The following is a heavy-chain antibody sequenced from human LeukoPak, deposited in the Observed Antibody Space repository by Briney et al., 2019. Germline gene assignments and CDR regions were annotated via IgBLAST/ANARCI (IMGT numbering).Heavy chain of an antibody. CDR2: ISYDGSNK. D-gene: IGHD3-10*01. CDR1: GFTFSSYG. J-gene: IGHJ4*02. Sequence: GGSLRLSWAASGFTFSSYGMHWVRQAPGKGLEWVAVISYDGSNKYYADSVKGRFTISRDNSKNTLYLQMNSLRAEDTAVYYCAKDVLLWFGELLEPDYWGQGTLVTVSS. CDR3: AKDVLLWFGELLEPDY. V-gene: IGHV3-30*18.